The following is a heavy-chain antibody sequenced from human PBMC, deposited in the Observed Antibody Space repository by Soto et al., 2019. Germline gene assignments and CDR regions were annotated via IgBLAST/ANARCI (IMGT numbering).Heavy chain of an antibody. CDR3: ARLHCTNGVCYYYGMDV. J-gene: IGHJ6*02. Sequence: PSETLSLTCAVSGGSISSSNWWSWVRQPPGKGLEWIGEIYHSGSTNYNPSLKSRVTISVDKSKNQFSLKLSSVTAADTAVYYCARLHCTNGVCYYYGMDVWGQGTTVTVSS. CDR2: IYHSGST. V-gene: IGHV4-4*02. CDR1: GGSISSSNW. D-gene: IGHD2-8*01.